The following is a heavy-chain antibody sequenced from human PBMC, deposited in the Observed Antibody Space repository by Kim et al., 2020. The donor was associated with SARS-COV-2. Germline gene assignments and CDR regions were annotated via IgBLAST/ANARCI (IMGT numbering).Heavy chain of an antibody. J-gene: IGHJ4*02. D-gene: IGHD6-13*01. CDR2: T. V-gene: IGHV1-24*01. CDR3: ATSSSWYNFDY. Sequence: TIYAQKFQGRVTMTEDTSTDTAYMELSSLRSEDTAVYYCATSSSWYNFDYWGQGTLVTVSS.